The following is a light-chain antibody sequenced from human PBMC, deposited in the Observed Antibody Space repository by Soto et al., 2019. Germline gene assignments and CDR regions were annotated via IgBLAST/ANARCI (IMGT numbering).Light chain of an antibody. CDR2: ATY. V-gene: IGKV3-15*01. CDR1: QSVGKN. CDR3: QQYGDWPLT. Sequence: EIVVTQSPATLSVSPGERATLSCRASQSVGKNFAWYQQKPGQAPRLLIFATYTSASGVPARFSGSGSGTEFKLTISRLQSEDFAVDYCQQYGDWPLTLGGGAKVEIE. J-gene: IGKJ4*01.